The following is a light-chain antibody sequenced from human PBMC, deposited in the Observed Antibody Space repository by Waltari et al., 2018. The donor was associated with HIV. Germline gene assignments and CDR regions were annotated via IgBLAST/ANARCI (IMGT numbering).Light chain of an antibody. V-gene: IGKV4-1*01. CDR2: WAS. CDR3: HQYYTAPYT. Sequence: DIVMTQSPDSLPVSLGERAATTCKSSQSLFYSSNSRNYLSWYQQKPGQPPKLLIYWASTRESGVPDRFSGSGSGTDFTLTISSLQAEDVAVYFCHQYYTAPYTFGQGTHLEIK. J-gene: IGKJ2*01. CDR1: QSLFYSSNSRNY.